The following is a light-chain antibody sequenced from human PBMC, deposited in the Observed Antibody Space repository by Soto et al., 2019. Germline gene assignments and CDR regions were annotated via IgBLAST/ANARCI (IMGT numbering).Light chain of an antibody. V-gene: IGKV3-20*01. J-gene: IGKJ1*01. CDR3: QQYGSSSWT. CDR2: GAS. Sequence: EIVLTQSPGTLSLSPGERATLSCRASQSVSSSYLAWYQQKPGQAPRLLIYGASSRATGIPERFSGSGSGTDVNLAISRLEPEDFAVYYCQQYGSSSWTFGQGTKVEIK. CDR1: QSVSSSY.